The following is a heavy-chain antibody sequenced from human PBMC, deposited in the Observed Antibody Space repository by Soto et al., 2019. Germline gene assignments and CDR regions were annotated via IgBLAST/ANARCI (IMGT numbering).Heavy chain of an antibody. J-gene: IGHJ4*02. D-gene: IGHD2-21*02. Sequence: QVQLVQSGAEVKKPGASVKVSCKASGDTFTDYYIHWVRQAPGQGLEWMGTVNPSGGHTTYAQHCLGRMTRTWDSASXTLYMELTSLTSEDTAVYYCARGGHVVVVTAALDFWGQGTLVTVSS. CDR3: ARGGHVVVVTAALDF. CDR2: VNPSGGHT. CDR1: GDTFTDYY. V-gene: IGHV1-46*01.